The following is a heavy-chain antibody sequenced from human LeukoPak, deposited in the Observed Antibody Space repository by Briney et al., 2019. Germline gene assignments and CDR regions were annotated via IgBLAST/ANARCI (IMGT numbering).Heavy chain of an antibody. Sequence: QPGRSLRLSCAASGFTFSSYAMHWVRQAPGKGLEWVAVISYDGSNKYYADSVKGRFTISRDNSKNTPYLQMNSLSAEDTAVYYCARGYSSLSKGVDYWGQGTLVTVSS. J-gene: IGHJ4*02. CDR1: GFTFSSYA. D-gene: IGHD6-6*01. CDR3: ARGYSSLSKGVDY. CDR2: ISYDGSNK. V-gene: IGHV3-30-3*01.